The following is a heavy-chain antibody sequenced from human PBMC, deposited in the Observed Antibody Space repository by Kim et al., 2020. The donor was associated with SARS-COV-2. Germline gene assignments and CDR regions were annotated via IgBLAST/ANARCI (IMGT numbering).Heavy chain of an antibody. CDR3: ARHSPGYGNTDY. V-gene: IGHV5-51*01. D-gene: IGHD6-13*01. Sequence: KHGPSLQGQVTISADKSISTAYLQWSSLRASDTAMYYCARHSPGYGNTDYWGQGTRVTVSS. J-gene: IGHJ4*02.